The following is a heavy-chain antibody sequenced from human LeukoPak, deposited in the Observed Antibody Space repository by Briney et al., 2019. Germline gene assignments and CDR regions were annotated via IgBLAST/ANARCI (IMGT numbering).Heavy chain of an antibody. CDR1: GFTFSSYA. CDR2: ISYDGSNK. Sequence: GGSLRLSCAASGFTFSSYAMHWVRQAPGKGLEWVAVISYDGSNKYYADSVKGRFTISRDDAKNSLYLQMNSLKTEDTAVYYCTYRVIVAVAGNIDYWGPGTLVNVSS. V-gene: IGHV3-30*04. D-gene: IGHD6-19*01. CDR3: TYRVIVAVAGNIDY. J-gene: IGHJ4*02.